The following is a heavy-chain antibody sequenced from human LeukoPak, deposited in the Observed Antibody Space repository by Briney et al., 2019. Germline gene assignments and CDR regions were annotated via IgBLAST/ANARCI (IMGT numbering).Heavy chain of an antibody. J-gene: IGHJ6*02. CDR1: GYTFTGYY. CDR3: ARANYYASGNTYYYYGMDV. Sequence: ASVKVSCKASGYTFTGYYMHWVRQAPGQGLEWMGIINPSGGSTTYAQKFQGRVTMTRDTSTSTVYMELSSLRSEDTAVYYCARANYYASGNTYYYYGMDVWGQGTTVTVSS. D-gene: IGHD3-10*01. V-gene: IGHV1-46*01. CDR2: INPSGGST.